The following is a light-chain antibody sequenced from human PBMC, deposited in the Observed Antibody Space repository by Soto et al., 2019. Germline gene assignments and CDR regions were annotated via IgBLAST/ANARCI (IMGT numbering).Light chain of an antibody. Sequence: QSVLTQPASVSGSPGQSITISCTGTSSDVGSYNLVSWYQQHPGKVPKLMIYVGSKRPSGVSNRFSGSKSGNTASLTISGLQAEDEADYYCCSYAGSTYVFGTGTKVTVL. J-gene: IGLJ1*01. CDR3: CSYAGSTYV. CDR2: VGS. CDR1: SSDVGSYNL. V-gene: IGLV2-23*01.